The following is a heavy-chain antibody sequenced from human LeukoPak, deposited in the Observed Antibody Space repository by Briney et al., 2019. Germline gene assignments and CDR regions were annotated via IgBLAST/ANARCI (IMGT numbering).Heavy chain of an antibody. CDR3: AKDRPNIAAALGYYFDY. J-gene: IGHJ4*02. V-gene: IGHV3-30*18. CDR2: ISYDGSNK. Sequence: GGSLRLSCAASGFTFSSYGMHWVRQAPGKGLEWVAVISYDGSNKYYADSVKGRFTISRDNSKNTLYLQMNSLRAEDTAVYYCAKDRPNIAAALGYYFDYWGQGTLVTVSS. D-gene: IGHD6-13*01. CDR1: GFTFSSYG.